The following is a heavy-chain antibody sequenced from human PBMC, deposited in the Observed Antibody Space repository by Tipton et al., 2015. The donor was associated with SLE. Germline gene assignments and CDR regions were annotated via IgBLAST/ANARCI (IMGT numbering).Heavy chain of an antibody. V-gene: IGHV4-39*01. J-gene: IGHJ4*02. CDR1: GGSISSSSYY. CDR2: IYYSGST. CDR3: ARHPRLAAAGYFDY. Sequence: GSLRLSCTVSGGSISSSSYYWGWIRQPPGKGLEWIGSIYYSGSTYYNPSLKSRVTISVDTSKNQFSLKLSSVTAADTAVYYCARHPRLAAAGYFDYWGQGTLVTVSS. D-gene: IGHD6-13*01.